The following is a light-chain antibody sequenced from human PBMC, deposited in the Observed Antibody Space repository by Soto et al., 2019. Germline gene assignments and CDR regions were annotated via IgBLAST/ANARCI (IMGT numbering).Light chain of an antibody. V-gene: IGKV1-5*01. Sequence: DIQLTQSPPTLSASVGDRVTIXCRASXSIRYYLAWYQQMPGKAPKLLIYGASSLQSGVPSRFSGSGSGTEFTLTISSLQPDDFATYFXQHHNSYSQTFGQGTKVEIK. CDR1: XSIRYY. J-gene: IGKJ1*01. CDR3: QHHNSYSQT. CDR2: GAS.